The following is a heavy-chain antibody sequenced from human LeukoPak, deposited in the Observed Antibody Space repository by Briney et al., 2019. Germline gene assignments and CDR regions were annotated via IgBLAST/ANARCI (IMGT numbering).Heavy chain of an antibody. V-gene: IGHV4-4*02. CDR3: ARGGDYRFDY. Sequence: SEALSLTCAVSGGSISSGSWWGWIRQPPGKGLEWIGEIHHSGSTNYNPSLKSRVTLSVDKSKNQLSLRLTSVTAADTAVYYCARGGDYRFDYWGQGTLVTVSS. CDR2: IHHSGST. J-gene: IGHJ4*02. CDR1: GGSISSGSW. D-gene: IGHD4-17*01.